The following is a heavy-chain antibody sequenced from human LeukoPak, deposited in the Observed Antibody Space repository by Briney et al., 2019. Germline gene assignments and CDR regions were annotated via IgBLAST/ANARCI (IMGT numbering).Heavy chain of an antibody. J-gene: IGHJ4*02. V-gene: IGHV3-21*01. D-gene: IGHD2-21*02. CDR1: GFTFNSYS. CDR2: ISSSSSYI. CDR3: ARGAYCGGDCYPPLSDFDY. Sequence: GGSLRLSCAASGFTFNSYSMNWVRQAPGKGLEWVSSISSSSSYIYYADSVKSRFTISRDNAKNSLYLQMNSLRAEDTAVYYCARGAYCGGDCYPPLSDFDYWGQGTLVTVSS.